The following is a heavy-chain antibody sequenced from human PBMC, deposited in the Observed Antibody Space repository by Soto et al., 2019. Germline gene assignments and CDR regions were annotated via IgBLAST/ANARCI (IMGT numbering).Heavy chain of an antibody. CDR3: ASTTYLGGYAAHFDY. CDR1: GGTFSSYA. Sequence: QVQLVQSGAEVKKPGSSVKVSCKASGGTFSSYAMSWVRQAPAQGLEWMGGIIPIFGTANYAQKFQGRVTITADESTSTAYMELSSLRSEDTAVYYCASTTYLGGYAAHFDYWGQGSLVTVSS. CDR2: IIPIFGTA. J-gene: IGHJ4*02. D-gene: IGHD5-12*01. V-gene: IGHV1-69*01.